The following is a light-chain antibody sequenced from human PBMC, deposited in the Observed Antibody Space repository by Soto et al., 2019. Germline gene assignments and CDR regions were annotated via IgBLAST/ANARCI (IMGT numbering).Light chain of an antibody. Sequence: QPVLPHPPSASLTPGQRVTISCSGSSSNIESNTVYWYQQLPGMAPRLLIHTNDRRPSGVPDRFSGSKSGTSASLAISGLQSEDEADYYCLAWDDSLNGNLFGTGTKVTV. CDR2: TND. CDR3: LAWDDSLNGNL. V-gene: IGLV1-44*01. CDR1: SSNIESNT. J-gene: IGLJ1*01.